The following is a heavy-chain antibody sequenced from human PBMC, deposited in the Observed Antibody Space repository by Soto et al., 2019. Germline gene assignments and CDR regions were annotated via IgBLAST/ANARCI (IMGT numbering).Heavy chain of an antibody. CDR3: VVGIAAAGIDY. D-gene: IGHD6-13*01. Sequence: GGSLRLSCAASGFTFSSYGMHLVRQAPGKGLEWVAVIWYDGSNKYYADSVKGRFTISRDNSKNTLYLQMNSLRAEDTAVYYCVVGIAAAGIDYWGQGTLVTVSS. CDR1: GFTFSSYG. CDR2: IWYDGSNK. J-gene: IGHJ4*02. V-gene: IGHV3-33*01.